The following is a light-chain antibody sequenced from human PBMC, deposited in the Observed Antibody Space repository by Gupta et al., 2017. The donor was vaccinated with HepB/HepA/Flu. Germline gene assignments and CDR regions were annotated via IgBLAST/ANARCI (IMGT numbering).Light chain of an antibody. CDR3: QQDLSSSWT. V-gene: IGKV1-5*03. Sequence: DIQMTQSPSTLSASVGDRVTITCRASQTISDWLAWFQQKPGTAPKVLISKASYLESGVPSRFSGSGSGTEFTLTISSLQPDDFATYYCQQDLSSSWTFGQGTKVEIK. CDR1: QTISDW. J-gene: IGKJ1*01. CDR2: KAS.